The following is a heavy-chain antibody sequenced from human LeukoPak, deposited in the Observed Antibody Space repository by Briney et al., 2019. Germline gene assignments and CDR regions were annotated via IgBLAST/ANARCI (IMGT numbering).Heavy chain of an antibody. CDR1: GFTFDDYA. CDR3: AKGGATDAFDI. V-gene: IGHV3-9*03. CDR2: ISWNSGSI. Sequence: PGRSLRLSCAASGFTFDDYAMHWVRQAPGKGLEWVSGISWNSGSIGYADSVKGRFTISRDNAKNSLYLQMNSLRAEDMALYYCAKGGATDAFDIWGQGTMVTVSS. D-gene: IGHD1-26*01. J-gene: IGHJ3*02.